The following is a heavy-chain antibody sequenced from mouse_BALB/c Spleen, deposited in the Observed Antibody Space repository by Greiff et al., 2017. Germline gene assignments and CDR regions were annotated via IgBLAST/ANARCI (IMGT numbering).Heavy chain of an antibody. CDR3: ARSGIYYGDDGFAY. D-gene: IGHD2-2*01. Sequence: QVQLQQSGPGLVQPSQSLSITCTVSGFSLTSYGVHWVRQSPGKGLEWLGVIWSGGSTDYNAAFISRLSISKDNSTSQVFFKMNSLQANDTAIYYCARSGIYYGDDGFAYWGQGTLVTVSA. J-gene: IGHJ3*01. V-gene: IGHV2-2*02. CDR2: IWSGGST. CDR1: GFSLTSYG.